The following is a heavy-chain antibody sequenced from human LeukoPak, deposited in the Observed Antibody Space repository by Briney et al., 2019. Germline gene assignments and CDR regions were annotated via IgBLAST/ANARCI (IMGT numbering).Heavy chain of an antibody. J-gene: IGHJ4*02. Sequence: ASVKVSCKASGYTFTSYGISWVRQAPGQGLEGMGWISAYNGNTNYAQKLQGRVTMTTDTSTSTAYMGLRSLRSDDTAVYYCARDPKYYYGSGGTFDYGGQGTLVTAYS. D-gene: IGHD3-10*01. CDR2: ISAYNGNT. V-gene: IGHV1-18*04. CDR3: ARDPKYYYGSGGTFDY. CDR1: GYTFTSYG.